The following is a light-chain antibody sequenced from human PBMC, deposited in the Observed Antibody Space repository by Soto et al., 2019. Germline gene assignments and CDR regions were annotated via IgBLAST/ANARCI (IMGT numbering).Light chain of an antibody. CDR1: SSDVGGYNY. V-gene: IGLV2-8*01. J-gene: IGLJ2*01. CDR3: ASHAGRRNIV. CDR2: EVN. Sequence: QSALTQPPSASGSPGQSVTISCTGTSSDVGGYNYVSWYQQHPGKAPKLMIYEVNKRPSGVPDRFSGSRSGNMASLTVSGLQAEDEADYYCASHAGRRNIVFGGGTKLTVL.